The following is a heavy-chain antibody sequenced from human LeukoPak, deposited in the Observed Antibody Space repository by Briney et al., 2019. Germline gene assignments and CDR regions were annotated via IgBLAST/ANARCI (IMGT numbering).Heavy chain of an antibody. CDR3: ARVVPAAIDAFDI. D-gene: IGHD2-2*01. V-gene: IGHV3-11*01. J-gene: IGHJ3*02. CDR2: ISSSGSTI. Sequence: GSLSLSCAASGFTFSDYYMSWIRQAPGKGLEWVSYISSSGSTIYYADSVKGRFTISRDNAKNSLYLQMNSLRAEDTAVYYCARVVPAAIDAFDIWGQGTMVTVSS. CDR1: GFTFSDYY.